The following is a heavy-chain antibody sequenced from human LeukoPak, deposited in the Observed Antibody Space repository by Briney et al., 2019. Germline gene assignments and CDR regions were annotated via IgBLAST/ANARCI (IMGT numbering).Heavy chain of an antibody. D-gene: IGHD3-16*01. CDR3: ARVVGRLTQMDV. CDR1: GFTFSSYG. V-gene: IGHV3-30*03. CDR2: ISYDGSNK. J-gene: IGHJ6*04. Sequence: PGGSLRLSCAASGFTFSSYGMHWVRQAPGKGLEWVAVISYDGSNKYYADSVKGRFTISRDNSKNTLYLQMNSLRAEDTAVYYCARVVGRLTQMDVWGKGTTVTVSS.